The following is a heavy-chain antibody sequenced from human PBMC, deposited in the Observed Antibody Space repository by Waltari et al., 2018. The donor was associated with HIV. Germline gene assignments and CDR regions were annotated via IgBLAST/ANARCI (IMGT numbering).Heavy chain of an antibody. CDR3: ARGGDGYNLAHAFDI. CDR2: SYHSAST. CDR1: GGSVSSKTYY. J-gene: IGHJ3*02. D-gene: IGHD5-12*01. Sequence: QVQLQESGPGLVKPSATLSLTCTVPGGSVSSKTYYWSWIRQPPGKGLEWIGYSYHSASTNYNPSLKSRVTISVDTSKNQFSLRLTSVTAADTAVYYCARGGDGYNLAHAFDIWGQGTMVTVSS. V-gene: IGHV4-61*01.